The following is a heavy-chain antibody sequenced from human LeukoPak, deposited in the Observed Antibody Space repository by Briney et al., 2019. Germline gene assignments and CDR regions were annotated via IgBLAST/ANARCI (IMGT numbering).Heavy chain of an antibody. V-gene: IGHV3-30*02. CDR2: IRSDGSNE. J-gene: IGHJ3*02. CDR3: ARAGCGWVLTPCDAFDI. Sequence: GGSLRLSCGASGFNFGSYGMHWVRQAPDKGLHWVAFIRSDGSNEHYADSVKGRFTISRDNSKNTLYLQMNSLRAEDTAVYYCARAGCGWVLTPCDAFDIWGQGTMVTVSS. D-gene: IGHD2-15*01. CDR1: GFNFGSYG.